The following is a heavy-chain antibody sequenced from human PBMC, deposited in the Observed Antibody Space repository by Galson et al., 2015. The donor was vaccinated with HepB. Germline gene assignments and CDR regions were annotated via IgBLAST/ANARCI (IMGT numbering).Heavy chain of an antibody. Sequence: SLRLSCAASGFTFNSYSMNWVRQAPGKGLEWVSSISSSSSYIYYADSVKGRFTISRDNAKNSLYLQMNSLRAEDTAVYYCATSCLWFGECQRGRDYWGQGTLVTVSS. D-gene: IGHD3-10*01. CDR1: GFTFNSYS. J-gene: IGHJ4*02. CDR2: ISSSSSYI. V-gene: IGHV3-21*01. CDR3: ATSCLWFGECQRGRDY.